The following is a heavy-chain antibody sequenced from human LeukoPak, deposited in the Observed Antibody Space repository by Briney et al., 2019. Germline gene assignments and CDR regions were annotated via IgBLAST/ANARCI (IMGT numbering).Heavy chain of an antibody. Sequence: EASVKVSCKASGYTVTSYGFSWVRQVPGQGLEWMGWISGYNGNTKYAQKFQGRVTMTTDTSTNTGFMELTSLRSDDTAVYFCARDQGLRPSLWDYWGQGTLVTVSS. CDR2: ISGYNGNT. J-gene: IGHJ4*02. D-gene: IGHD2-21*01. V-gene: IGHV1-18*04. CDR1: GYTVTSYG. CDR3: ARDQGLRPSLWDY.